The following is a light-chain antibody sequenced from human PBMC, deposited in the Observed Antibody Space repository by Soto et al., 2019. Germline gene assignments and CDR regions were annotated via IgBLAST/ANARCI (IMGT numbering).Light chain of an antibody. CDR1: QGVSSN. V-gene: IGKV3-15*01. J-gene: IGKJ5*01. Sequence: EIVMTPSPATLSVSPGERATLSCRASQGVSSNLAWYQQKPGQAPRLLIYGASTRATGIPARFSGSGSGTEFTLTISSLQSEDFAVYYCQQYNNWPPITFSQGTRLEIK. CDR2: GAS. CDR3: QQYNNWPPIT.